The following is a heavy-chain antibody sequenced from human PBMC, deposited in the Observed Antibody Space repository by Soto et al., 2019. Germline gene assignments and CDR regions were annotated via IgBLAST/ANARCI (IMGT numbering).Heavy chain of an antibody. V-gene: IGHV1-69*13. Sequence: SVKVSCKASGGTFSSYAISWVRQAPGQGLEWMGGIIPIFGTANYAQKFQGRVTITADESTSTAYMELSSLRSEDTAVYYCAKVDMITFGGVIVVDAFDIWGQGTMVTVS. CDR1: GGTFSSYA. D-gene: IGHD3-16*02. J-gene: IGHJ3*02. CDR2: IIPIFGTA. CDR3: AKVDMITFGGVIVVDAFDI.